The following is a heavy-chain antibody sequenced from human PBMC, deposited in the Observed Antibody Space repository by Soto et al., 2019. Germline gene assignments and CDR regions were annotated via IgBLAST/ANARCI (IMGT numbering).Heavy chain of an antibody. CDR3: ARDRNPAGSDY. D-gene: IGHD1-1*01. V-gene: IGHV3-11*01. Sequence: QVQLVESGGGLVKPGGSLRLSCAASGFTFSDFYMSWIRQAPGKGLEWISYISSGSTNIFYADSVKGRFTVSRDNAKNSAYLQMDSLRAEDTAVYYFARDRNPAGSDYWGQGTLVTVSS. J-gene: IGHJ4*02. CDR2: ISSGSTNI. CDR1: GFTFSDFY.